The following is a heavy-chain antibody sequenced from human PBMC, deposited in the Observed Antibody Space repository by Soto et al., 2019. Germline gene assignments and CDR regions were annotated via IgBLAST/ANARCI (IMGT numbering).Heavy chain of an antibody. Sequence: EVQLLESGGGLVQPGGSLRLSCAASGFTFSSYAMSWVRQAPGKGLEWLSLISGSGHLTYYADSVKGRFTISRDNSKNTLYLQMDSLRADDTAVYYCAKVKVYTYGQYYFDYWGQGTLVTVSS. CDR2: ISGSGHLT. D-gene: IGHD2-2*02. CDR3: AKVKVYTYGQYYFDY. V-gene: IGHV3-23*01. CDR1: GFTFSSYA. J-gene: IGHJ4*02.